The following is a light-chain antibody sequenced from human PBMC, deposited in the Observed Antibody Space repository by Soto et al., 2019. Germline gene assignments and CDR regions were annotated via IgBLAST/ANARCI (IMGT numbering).Light chain of an antibody. J-gene: IGLJ1*01. CDR2: EVI. CDR1: SSDVGAYDY. CDR3: TSYTSSSTYV. V-gene: IGLV2-14*01. Sequence: QSVLTQPASVSGSPGQSITISCTGTSSDVGAYDYVSWYQQHPGKVPKFMIYEVINRPSGVSHRFSGSKSGNTASLTISGLQAEDEAHYYCTSYTSSSTYVFGTGTKVTVL.